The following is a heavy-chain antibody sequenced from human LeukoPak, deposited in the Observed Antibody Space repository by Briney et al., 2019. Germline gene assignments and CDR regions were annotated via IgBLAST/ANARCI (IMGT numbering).Heavy chain of an antibody. CDR3: ASTYREYSSSSRVGYYFDY. V-gene: IGHV4-39*07. CDR2: IYYSGST. Sequence: SETLSLTCTVSGGSISSSSYYWGWIRQPPGKGLEWIGSIYYSGSTYYNPSLKSRVTISVDTSKNQFSLKLSSVTAADTAVYYCASTYREYSSSSRVGYYFDYWGQGTLVTVSS. D-gene: IGHD6-6*01. CDR1: GGSISSSSYY. J-gene: IGHJ4*02.